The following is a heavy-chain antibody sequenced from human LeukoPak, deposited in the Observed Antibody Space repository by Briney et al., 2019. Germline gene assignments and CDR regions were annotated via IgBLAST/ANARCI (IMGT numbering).Heavy chain of an antibody. CDR3: ARDTHYYGSGSPAFDI. D-gene: IGHD3-10*01. CDR2: ISFSSSTI. V-gene: IGHV3-48*01. J-gene: IGHJ3*02. CDR1: GFTFGDFA. Sequence: EAGGSLRLSCTASGFTFGDFAMSWFRQAPGKGLEWVSYISFSSSTIHYADSVKSRFTISRDNDKKSLYLQMNSLRVEDTAVYYCARDTHYYGSGSPAFDIWGQGTMVTVSS.